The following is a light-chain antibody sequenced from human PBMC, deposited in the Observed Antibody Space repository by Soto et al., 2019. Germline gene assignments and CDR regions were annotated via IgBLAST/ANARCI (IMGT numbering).Light chain of an antibody. CDR1: SSDVGGYNY. V-gene: IGLV2-14*03. CDR2: DVS. CDR3: SSYTSSSTRMV. J-gene: IGLJ2*01. Sequence: QSALTQPASVSGSPGQSITISCTGTSSDVGGYNYVSWYQQHPGKALKLIIYDVSNRPSGVSNRFSGSKSGNTASLTISGLQAEDEGDYYCSSYTSSSTRMVFGGGTKLTVL.